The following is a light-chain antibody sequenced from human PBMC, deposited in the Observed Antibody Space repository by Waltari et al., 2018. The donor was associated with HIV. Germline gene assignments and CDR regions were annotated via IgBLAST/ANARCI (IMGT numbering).Light chain of an antibody. V-gene: IGLV2-14*01. CDR2: EVS. J-gene: IGLJ2*01. Sequence: QSALTQPASVSGSPGQSITISCTGTSNDVGTYDYVSWYQQHPGKAPKLMIYEVSNRPSGVANRFSGSKSGNTASLTISGLQAEDEADYYCSSYTSTTTLGVFGGGTKLTVL. CDR1: SNDVGTYDY. CDR3: SSYTSTTTLGV.